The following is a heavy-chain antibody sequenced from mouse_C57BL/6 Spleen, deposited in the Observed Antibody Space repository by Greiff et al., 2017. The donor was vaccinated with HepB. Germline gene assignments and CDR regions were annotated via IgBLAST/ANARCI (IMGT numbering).Heavy chain of an antibody. CDR2: ISDGGSYT. CDR1: GFTFSSYA. Sequence: EVHLVESGGGLVKPGGSLKLSCAASGFTFSSYAMSWVRQTPEKRLEWVATISDGGSYTYYPDNVKGRFTISRDNAKNNLYLQMSHLKSEDTAMYYCAREGYYYYGSSYAMDYWGQGTSVTVSS. V-gene: IGHV5-4*01. J-gene: IGHJ4*01. D-gene: IGHD1-1*01. CDR3: AREGYYYYGSSYAMDY.